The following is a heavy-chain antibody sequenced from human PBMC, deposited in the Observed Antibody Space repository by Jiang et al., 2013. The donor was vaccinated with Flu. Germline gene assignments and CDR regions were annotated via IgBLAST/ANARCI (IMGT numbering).Heavy chain of an antibody. D-gene: IGHD7-27*01. CDR3: ARALTWGKYGSNLYYFDY. CDR1: GFTVSGNY. Sequence: QLVESGGGLIQPGGSLRLSCAASGFTVSGNYMSWVRQAPGKGMEWVSVIYSDGSTYYGDSVEGRFTISRDNSENTLYLQMNSLRADDTAVYYCARALTWGKYGSNLYYFDYWGQGTLVTVSS. J-gene: IGHJ4*02. V-gene: IGHV3-53*01. CDR2: IYSDGST.